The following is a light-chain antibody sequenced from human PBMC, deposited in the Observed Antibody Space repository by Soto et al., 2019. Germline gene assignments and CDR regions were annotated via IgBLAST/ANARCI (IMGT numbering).Light chain of an antibody. CDR2: GVS. CDR3: QQYGSSPRA. J-gene: IGKJ4*01. CDR1: QSVSSTY. V-gene: IGKV3-20*01. Sequence: EIVLTQSPGSLSLSPGERATLSCRASQSVSSTYLGWYQQKPGQAPRLLIYGVSSRATGIPDRFSGSGSGIDFTLTISRLEPEDFAVYYCQQYGSSPRAFGGGTKVQIK.